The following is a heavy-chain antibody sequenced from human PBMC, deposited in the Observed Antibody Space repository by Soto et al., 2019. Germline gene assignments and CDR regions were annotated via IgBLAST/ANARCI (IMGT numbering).Heavy chain of an antibody. V-gene: IGHV4-59*08. CDR2: IYYSGST. CDR3: ARGLITGSHNSGGWYYFDS. CDR1: GGSISSYY. Sequence: SETLSLTCTVSGGSISSYYWSWIRQPPGKGLEWIGYIYYSGSTNYNPSLKSRVTISVDTSKNQFSLKLSSVTAADTAVYYCARGLITGSHNSGGWYYFDSWGQGTQVTVSS. D-gene: IGHD6-19*01. J-gene: IGHJ4*02.